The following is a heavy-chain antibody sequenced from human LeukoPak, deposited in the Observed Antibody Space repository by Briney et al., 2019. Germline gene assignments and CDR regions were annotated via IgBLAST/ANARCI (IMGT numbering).Heavy chain of an antibody. J-gene: IGHJ4*02. D-gene: IGHD4-17*01. CDR2: ISYDGSNK. CDR3: ASPDPDYGDYQIDY. CDR1: GFTFSSYG. Sequence: GGSLRLSCAASGFTFSSYGMHWVRQAPGKGLEWVAVISYDGSNKYYADSVKGRFTISRDNSKSTLYLQMNSLRAEDTAVYYCASPDPDYGDYQIDYWGQGTLVTVSS. V-gene: IGHV3-30*03.